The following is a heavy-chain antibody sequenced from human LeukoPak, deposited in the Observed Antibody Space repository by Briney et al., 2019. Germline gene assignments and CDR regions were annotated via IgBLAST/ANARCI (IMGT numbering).Heavy chain of an antibody. CDR2: IYSSGST. V-gene: IGHV4-59*01. Sequence: PSETLSLTCTVSGGSISSYYWSWIRQPPGKGPEWIGYIYSSGSTNYNPSLKSRVTISVDTSKNQFSLRLSSVTAADTAVYYCASKSGEMAAGWYFDLWGRGTLVTVSS. J-gene: IGHJ2*01. D-gene: IGHD5-24*01. CDR1: GGSISSYY. CDR3: ASKSGEMAAGWYFDL.